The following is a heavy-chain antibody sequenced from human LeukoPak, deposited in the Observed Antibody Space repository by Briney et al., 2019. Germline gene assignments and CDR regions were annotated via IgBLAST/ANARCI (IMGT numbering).Heavy chain of an antibody. CDR3: AKLTEIVYVSRYDY. D-gene: IGHD3-16*01. Sequence: GGSLRLSCAASGFTFSSYEMNWVRQAPGKGLEWVSAISGSGGSTYYADSVKGRFTISRDNSKNTLYLQMNSLRAEDTAVYYCAKLTEIVYVSRYDYWGQGTLVTVSS. V-gene: IGHV3-23*01. CDR2: ISGSGGST. J-gene: IGHJ4*02. CDR1: GFTFSSYE.